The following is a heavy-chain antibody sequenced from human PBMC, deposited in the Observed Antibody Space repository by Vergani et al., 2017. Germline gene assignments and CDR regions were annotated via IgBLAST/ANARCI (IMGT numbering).Heavy chain of an antibody. V-gene: IGHV1-69*01. D-gene: IGHD5-12*01. J-gene: IGHJ4*02. CDR2: IIPIFGTA. Sequence: QVQLVQSGAEVKKPGSSVKVSCKASGGTFSSYAISWVRQAPGQGLEWMGGIIPIFGTANYAQKFQGRVTITADESKSTAYMELSSLRSEDTAVYYCARGRGYSGYDFGPRGGMFDYWGQGTLVTVSS. CDR3: ARGRGYSGYDFGPRGGMFDY. CDR1: GGTFSSYA.